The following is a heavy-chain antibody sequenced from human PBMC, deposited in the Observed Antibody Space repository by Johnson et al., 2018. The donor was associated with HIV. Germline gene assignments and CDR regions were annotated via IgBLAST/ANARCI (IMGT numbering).Heavy chain of an antibody. D-gene: IGHD3-22*01. V-gene: IGHV3-66*01. CDR1: GFTFSSYA. J-gene: IGHJ3*02. CDR3: VRDQGYYDSSGYPDAFDI. CDR2: IYRDNST. Sequence: QLVESGGGVVQPGRSLRLSCAASGFTFSSYAMHWVRQAPAKGLEWVSLIYRDNSTYYADSVKGRFTISRDNSKNTLYLQMNGLRAEDTGLYYCVRDQGYYDSSGYPDAFDIWGQGTMVTVSS.